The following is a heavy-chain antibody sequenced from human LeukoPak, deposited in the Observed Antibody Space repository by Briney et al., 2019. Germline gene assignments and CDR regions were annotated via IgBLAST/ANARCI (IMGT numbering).Heavy chain of an antibody. D-gene: IGHD3-10*01. CDR2: INHSGST. CDR1: GGSFSGYY. CDR3: ARGRITMVRGVIITERWFDP. Sequence: SETLSLTCAVYGGSFSGYYWSWIRQPPGKGLEWIGEINHSGSTNYNPSLKSRATISVDTSKNQFSLKLSSVTAADTAVYYCARGRITMVRGVIITERWFDPWGQGTLVTVSS. V-gene: IGHV4-34*01. J-gene: IGHJ5*02.